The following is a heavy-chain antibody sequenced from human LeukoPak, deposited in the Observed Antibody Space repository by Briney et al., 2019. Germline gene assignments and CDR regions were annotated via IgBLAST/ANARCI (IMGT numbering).Heavy chain of an antibody. V-gene: IGHV3-53*01. CDR1: GFTVSSNY. Sequence: GGSLRLSCAASGFTVSSNYMTWVRQAPGKGLEWVSIIYSGGTAYYADSVKGRFTISRDNSKNTLYLQMNSLRAEDTAVYYCARLYYYVSGTYSRYFDYWGQGTLVTVSS. CDR2: IYSGGTA. J-gene: IGHJ4*02. D-gene: IGHD3-10*01. CDR3: ARLYYYVSGTYSRYFDY.